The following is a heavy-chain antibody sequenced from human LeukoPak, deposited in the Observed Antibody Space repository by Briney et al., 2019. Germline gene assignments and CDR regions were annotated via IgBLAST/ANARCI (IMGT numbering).Heavy chain of an antibody. CDR3: ARGGSQQLIRYFDY. D-gene: IGHD6-13*01. J-gene: IGHJ4*02. CDR2: ISSSSNYI. CDR1: GFTFSSYG. Sequence: GGSLRLSCAASGFTFSSYGMNWVRQAPGKGLEWVSAISSSSNYIYNADSVKGRFTISRDNAKNSLYLQMNSLRAEDSAVYYCARGGSQQLIRYFDYWGQGTLVTVSS. V-gene: IGHV3-21*01.